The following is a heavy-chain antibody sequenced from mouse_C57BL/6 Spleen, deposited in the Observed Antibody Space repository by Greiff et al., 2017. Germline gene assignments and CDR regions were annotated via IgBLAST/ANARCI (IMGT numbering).Heavy chain of an antibody. V-gene: IGHV7-3*01. CDR2: IRNKANGYTT. CDR3: ARSRYYGNYQYYFDD. Sequence: EVKVVESGGGLVQPGGSLSLSCAASGFTFTSYYMSWVRQPPGKALEWLGFIRNKANGYTTEYSASVKGRFTISRDNSQSILYLQMNALRAEDSATYYCARSRYYGNYQYYFDDGGQGTTVTVSA. CDR1: GFTFTSYY. D-gene: IGHD2-1*01. J-gene: IGHJ2*01.